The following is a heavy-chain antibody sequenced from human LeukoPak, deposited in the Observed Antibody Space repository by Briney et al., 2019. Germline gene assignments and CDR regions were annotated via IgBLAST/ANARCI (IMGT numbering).Heavy chain of an antibody. Sequence: SETLSLTCAVYGGSFSGYYWSWIRQPPGKGLEWIGEINHSGSTNYNPSLKSRVTISVDKSKNQFSLKLSSVTAADTAVYYCARGVGATSDFDYWGQGTLVTVSS. CDR1: GGSFSGYY. V-gene: IGHV4-34*01. CDR2: INHSGST. J-gene: IGHJ4*02. D-gene: IGHD1-26*01. CDR3: ARGVGATSDFDY.